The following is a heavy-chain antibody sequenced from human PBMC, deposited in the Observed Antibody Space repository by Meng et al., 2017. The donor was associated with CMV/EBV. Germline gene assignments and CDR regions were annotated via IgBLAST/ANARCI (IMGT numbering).Heavy chain of an antibody. J-gene: IGHJ6*02. D-gene: IGHD2-2*02. Sequence: SLKISCAASGFTFDDYAMHWVRQAPGKGLEWVSGISCNSGSIGYADSVKGRFTISRDNAKNSLYLQMNSLRAEDTALYYCAKDLHRSTSCYNCYYYYGMDVWGQGTTVTVSS. CDR2: ISCNSGSI. V-gene: IGHV3-9*01. CDR3: AKDLHRSTSCYNCYYYYGMDV. CDR1: GFTFDDYA.